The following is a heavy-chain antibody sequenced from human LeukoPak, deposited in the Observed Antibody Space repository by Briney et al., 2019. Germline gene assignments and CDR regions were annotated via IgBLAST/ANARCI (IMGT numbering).Heavy chain of an antibody. CDR3: AKSPRMVLRGYYFDY. D-gene: IGHD3-10*01. CDR2: MSGSGGST. V-gene: IGHV3-23*01. Sequence: GGSLRLSCAASGFTFSSYSMSWVRQPPGKGLEWVSSMSGSGGSTYYADSVKGRFTISRDNSKNTMYLQMNSLRAEDTAVYYCAKSPRMVLRGYYFDYWGQGTLVTVSS. J-gene: IGHJ4*02. CDR1: GFTFSSYS.